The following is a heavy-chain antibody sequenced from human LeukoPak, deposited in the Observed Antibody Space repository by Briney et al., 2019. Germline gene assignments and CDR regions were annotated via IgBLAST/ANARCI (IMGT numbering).Heavy chain of an antibody. CDR1: GYTFTKSY. Sequence: ASVKVSCKASGYTFTKSYIHWVRQAPGQRLEWMGLINPGGDNTNYAQNFQGRVTMTSDTSARTVYMELSSLRSEDTAIYYCARIRDGYNDAYDIWGQGTVVTVPS. D-gene: IGHD5-24*01. CDR3: ARIRDGYNDAYDI. V-gene: IGHV1-46*01. CDR2: INPGGDNT. J-gene: IGHJ3*02.